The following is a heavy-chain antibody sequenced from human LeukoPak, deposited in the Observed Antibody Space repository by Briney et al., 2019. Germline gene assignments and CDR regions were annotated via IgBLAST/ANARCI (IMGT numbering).Heavy chain of an antibody. J-gene: IGHJ6*02. CDR1: GFTFSNYW. V-gene: IGHV3-7*03. CDR3: ARVGIAAQIYYYYGLDV. D-gene: IGHD6-6*01. Sequence: GGSLRLSCVASGFTFSNYWMHWVRQAPGKGLEWVANIKQDGSEKYYVDSVKGRFTISRDNAKMYLQMNSLRAEDTAVYYCARVGIAAQIYYYYGLDVWGQGTTVTVSS. CDR2: IKQDGSEK.